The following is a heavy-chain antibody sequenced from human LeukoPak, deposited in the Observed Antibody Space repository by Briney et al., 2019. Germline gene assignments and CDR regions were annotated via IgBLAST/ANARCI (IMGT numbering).Heavy chain of an antibody. V-gene: IGHV4-39*01. CDR2: IYYSGST. CDR3: ARQRWELRRADWFDP. J-gene: IGHJ5*02. D-gene: IGHD1-26*01. Sequence: PSETLSLTCTVSGGSISSSSYYWGWIRQPPGKGLEWIGSIYYSGSTYYNPSLKSRVTISVVTSKNQFSLKLSSVTAADTAVYYCARQRWELRRADWFDPWGQGTLVTVSS. CDR1: GGSISSSSYY.